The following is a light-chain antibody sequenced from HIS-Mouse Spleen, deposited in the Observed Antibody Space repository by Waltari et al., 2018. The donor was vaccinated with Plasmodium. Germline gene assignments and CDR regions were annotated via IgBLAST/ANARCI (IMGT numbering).Light chain of an antibody. CDR3: CSAAGSSTVV. V-gene: IGLV2-23*01. CDR2: EGS. Sequence: QSALTQPASVSGSPGQSITISCTGTSSDVGSYNLVSWYQQHPGKAPKLMIYEGSKRPSGVSSRSACYTSDTTALTTISVHAADEEAYYCCCSAAGSSTVVFGGGTKLTVL. CDR1: SSDVGSYNL. J-gene: IGLJ2*01.